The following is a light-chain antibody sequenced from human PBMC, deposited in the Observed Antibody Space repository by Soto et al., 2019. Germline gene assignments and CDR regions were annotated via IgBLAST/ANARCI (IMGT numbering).Light chain of an antibody. Sequence: QSVLTQPPAASGSPGQSVTISCTGTSSDVGGFKYVSWYQQQPGKAPNLLIYEVSQRPSGVSDRFSGSKSGNTASLTVSGLQADDEADYYCSSHAGSSTGVFGGGTKVTVL. J-gene: IGLJ3*02. CDR3: SSHAGSSTGV. CDR2: EVS. CDR1: SSDVGGFKY. V-gene: IGLV2-8*01.